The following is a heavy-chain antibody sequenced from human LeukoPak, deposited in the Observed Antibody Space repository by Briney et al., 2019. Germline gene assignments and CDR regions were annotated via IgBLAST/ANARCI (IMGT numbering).Heavy chain of an antibody. CDR3: AKDLSPANSYYMDV. CDR1: GFTFSSYG. J-gene: IGHJ6*03. Sequence: GGSLRLSCAASGFTFSSYGMHWVRPAPGKGLEWVAFIRYDGSNKYYADSVKGRFTISRDNSKNTLYLQMNSLRAEDTAVYYCAKDLSPANSYYMDVWGKGTTVTISS. D-gene: IGHD2-2*01. CDR2: IRYDGSNK. V-gene: IGHV3-30*02.